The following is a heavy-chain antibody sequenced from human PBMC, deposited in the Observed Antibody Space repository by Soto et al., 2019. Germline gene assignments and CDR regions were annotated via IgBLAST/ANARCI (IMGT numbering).Heavy chain of an antibody. J-gene: IGHJ4*02. D-gene: IGHD1-1*01. V-gene: IGHV1-2*02. CDR1: GYTFSEYY. CDR2: NNPNSGGT. Sequence: ASVKVSCKASGYTFSEYYIHWVRQAPGQGLEWMGWNNPNSGGTKYAPKFQGGVTMTRDTSITTAYMELSRLRSGDTAVYYCAREPATAKPEGVDFWGQGTLVTVSS. CDR3: AREPATAKPEGVDF.